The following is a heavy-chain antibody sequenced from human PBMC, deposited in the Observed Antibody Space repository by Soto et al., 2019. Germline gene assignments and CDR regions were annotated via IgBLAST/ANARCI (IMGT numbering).Heavy chain of an antibody. CDR2: RCGSFCST. J-gene: IGHJ3*02. D-gene: IGHD3-22*01. CDR3: ADREPYYYDSSDACDS. Sequence: GGSLRLSCAASGFTFSSYAKTWFRQAPGKGLECGSRRCGSFCSTYDADSVKGRFTSSRDNSKNTLYMQMNSQRAEATAVYYCADREPYYYDSSDACDSWGKGTMVTVSS. V-gene: IGHV3-23*01. CDR1: GFTFSSYA.